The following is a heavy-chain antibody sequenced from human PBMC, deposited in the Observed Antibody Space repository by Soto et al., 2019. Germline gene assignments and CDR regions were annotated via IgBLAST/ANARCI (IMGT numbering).Heavy chain of an antibody. J-gene: IGHJ4*02. CDR2: IYHSGST. D-gene: IGHD3-10*01. CDR3: ARVVVWFGEYYFDY. V-gene: IGHV4-4*02. Sequence: SETLSLTCAVSGGSISSSNWWSWVRQPPGKGLEWIGEIYHSGSTNYNPSLKSRVTISVDKSKNQFSLKLSSVTAADTAVYYCARVVVWFGEYYFDYWGQGTLVTVSS. CDR1: GGSISSSNW.